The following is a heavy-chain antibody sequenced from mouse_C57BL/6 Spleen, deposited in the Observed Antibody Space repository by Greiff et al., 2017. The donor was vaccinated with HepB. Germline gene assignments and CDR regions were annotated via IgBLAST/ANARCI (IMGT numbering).Heavy chain of an antibody. Sequence: VQGVESGPGLVAPSQSLSITCTVSGFSLTSYGVHWVRQPPGKGLEWLVVIWSDGSTTYNSALKSRLSISKDNSKSQVFLKMNSLQTDDTAMYYCARHKGSHYYAMDYWGQGTSVTVSS. CDR2: IWSDGST. V-gene: IGHV2-6-1*01. J-gene: IGHJ4*01. CDR1: GFSLTSYG. CDR3: ARHKGSHYYAMDY.